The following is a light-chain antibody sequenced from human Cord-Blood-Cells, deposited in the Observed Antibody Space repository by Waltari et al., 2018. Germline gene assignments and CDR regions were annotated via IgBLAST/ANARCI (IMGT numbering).Light chain of an antibody. V-gene: IGKV1-39*01. J-gene: IGKJ2*01. CDR2: AAS. Sequence: DIQLTQSPFSLPASVGDRVTITCRASQRISSYLNWYQQKPGKAPKLLIYAASSLQSGVPSRFSGSGSGTDFTLTISSLQPEDFAAYYCQQSYSTPYTFGQGTMLEIK. CDR3: QQSYSTPYT. CDR1: QRISSY.